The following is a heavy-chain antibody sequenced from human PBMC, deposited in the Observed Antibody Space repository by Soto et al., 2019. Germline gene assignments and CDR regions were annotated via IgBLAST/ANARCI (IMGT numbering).Heavy chain of an antibody. CDR2: IYYSGST. D-gene: IGHD4-17*01. CDR1: GGSISSYY. J-gene: IGHJ4*02. CDR3: ARQVRLTTVTTGFDY. V-gene: IGHV4-59*08. Sequence: PSETLSLTCTVSGGSISSYYWSWIRQPPGKGLEWIGYIYYSGSTNYNPSLKSRVTISVDTSKNQFSLKLSSVTAADTAVYYCARQVRLTTVTTGFDYWGQGTLVTVSS.